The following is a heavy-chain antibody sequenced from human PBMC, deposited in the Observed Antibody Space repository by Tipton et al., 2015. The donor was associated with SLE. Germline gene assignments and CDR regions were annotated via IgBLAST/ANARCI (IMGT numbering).Heavy chain of an antibody. CDR3: AKGLVVAATAEYFQH. V-gene: IGHV3-23*01. CDR1: GFTFSSFA. D-gene: IGHD2-15*01. Sequence: SLRLSCAASGFTFSSFAMSWVRQAPGKGLEWVSAISGSGGSTYYADSVKGRFTISRDNSKNTLYLQMNSLRAEDTAVYYCAKGLVVAATAEYFQHWGQGTLVTVSS. J-gene: IGHJ1*01. CDR2: ISGSGGST.